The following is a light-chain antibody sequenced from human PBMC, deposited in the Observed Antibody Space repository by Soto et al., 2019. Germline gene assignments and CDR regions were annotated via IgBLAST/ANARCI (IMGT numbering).Light chain of an antibody. Sequence: DIQMTQSPSSLSASVGDRVTITCRASQSISSYLNWYQQKPGKAPKVLIYTASSLQSGVPSRFSGSGSGTDFTLTISSLQPEDFATYYYQQSYDSPRLTFGGGTKVEIK. J-gene: IGKJ4*01. CDR3: QQSYDSPRLT. CDR1: QSISSY. CDR2: TAS. V-gene: IGKV1-39*01.